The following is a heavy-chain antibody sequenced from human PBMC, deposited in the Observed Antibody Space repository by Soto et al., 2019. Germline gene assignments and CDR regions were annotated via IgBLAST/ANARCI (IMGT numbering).Heavy chain of an antibody. Sequence: GGSLRLSCAASGFTFSDYYMSWIRQAPGKGLEWVSYISSSSSYTNYADSVKGRFTISRDNAKNSLYLQMNSLRAEDTAVYYCARAAAAGSTSLNWFDPWGQGTLVTVSS. CDR3: ARAAAAGSTSLNWFDP. CDR2: ISSSSSYT. CDR1: GFTFSDYY. J-gene: IGHJ5*02. V-gene: IGHV3-11*06. D-gene: IGHD6-13*01.